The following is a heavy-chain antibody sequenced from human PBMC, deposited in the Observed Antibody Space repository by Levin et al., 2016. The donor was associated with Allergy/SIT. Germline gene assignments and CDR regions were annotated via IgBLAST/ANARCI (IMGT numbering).Heavy chain of an antibody. CDR2: INPNGGST. CDR1: GYTFTSYY. J-gene: IGHJ4*02. V-gene: IGHV1-46*03. D-gene: IGHD6-13*01. Sequence: ASVKVSCKASGYTFTSYYMHWVRQAPGQGLEWMGIINPNGGSTSYAQKFQGRVTMTRDTSTSTVYMELSSLRSEDTAVYYCARGRYSHSWPGVFDHWGQETLVTVSS. CDR3: ARGRYSHSWPGVFDH.